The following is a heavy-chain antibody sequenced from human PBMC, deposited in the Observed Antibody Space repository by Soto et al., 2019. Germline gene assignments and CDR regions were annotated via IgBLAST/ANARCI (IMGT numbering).Heavy chain of an antibody. Sequence: SETLSLTCTVSGGSIATSSYFWAWIRRPPGKGLEWIGSIDYRGTIYNNPSLKSRVTISVDTSKNHFSLKLDSVTAADTALYYCSRRAPEGFDPWGQGTLVIVSS. V-gene: IGHV4-39*02. J-gene: IGHJ5*02. CDR3: SRRAPEGFDP. CDR1: GGSIATSSYF. CDR2: IDYRGTI.